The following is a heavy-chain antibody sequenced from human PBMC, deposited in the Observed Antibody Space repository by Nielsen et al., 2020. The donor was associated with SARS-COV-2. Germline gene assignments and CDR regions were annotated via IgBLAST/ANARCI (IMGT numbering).Heavy chain of an antibody. CDR2: IYYSGST. J-gene: IGHJ6*02. D-gene: IGHD3-10*01. CDR3: ASLYGSGRDYYYYGMDV. CDR1: GGSISSGDYY. Sequence: LRLSCTVSGGSISSGDYYWSWIRQPPGKGLEWIGYIYYSGSTYYHPSLKSRVTISVDTSKNQFSLKLSSVTAADTAVYYCASLYGSGRDYYYYGMDVWGQGTTVTVSS. V-gene: IGHV4-30-4*01.